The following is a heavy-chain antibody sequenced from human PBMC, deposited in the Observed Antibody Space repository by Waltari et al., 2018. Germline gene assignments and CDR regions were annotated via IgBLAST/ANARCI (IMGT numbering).Heavy chain of an antibody. V-gene: IGHV1-2*06. D-gene: IGHD2-21*02. Sequence: SCKASGYTFTGYYMHWVRQAPGQGLEWMGRINPNSGGTNYAQKFQGRVTMTRDTSISTAYMELSRLRSDDTAVYYCARDKGDRWYFDLWGRGTLVTVSS. CDR2: INPNSGGT. CDR1: GYTFTGYY. CDR3: ARDKGDRWYFDL. J-gene: IGHJ2*01.